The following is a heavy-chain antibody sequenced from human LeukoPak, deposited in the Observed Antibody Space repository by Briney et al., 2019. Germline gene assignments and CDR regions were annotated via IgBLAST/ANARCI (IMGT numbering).Heavy chain of an antibody. Sequence: RGSLSLSCVASGFTVDTYWMSWVRQAPGKGLDWVAHIKEDATRKYYVDSVRGRFTISRDNAKNSLFLQMNGLRVEDTAVFYCVAWGSLAVWGQGTLVTVSS. D-gene: IGHD3-16*01. V-gene: IGHV3-7*01. CDR3: VAWGSLAV. CDR1: GFTVDTYW. J-gene: IGHJ4*02. CDR2: IKEDATRK.